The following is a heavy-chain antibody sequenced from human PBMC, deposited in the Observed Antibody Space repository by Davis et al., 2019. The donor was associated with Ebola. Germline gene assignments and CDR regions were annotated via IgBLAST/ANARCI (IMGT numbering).Heavy chain of an antibody. J-gene: IGHJ4*02. CDR1: GFTFGTYS. D-gene: IGHD1-7*01. Sequence: GESLKISCAASGFTFGTYSMNWIRQAPGKGLEWVSAISGSGDGTYYVDSVKGRFTISRDNSKSTLYVQMNSLRDEDTAVYYCANDPLGVGTGTFENWGQGTLVTVSS. CDR2: ISGSGDGT. CDR3: ANDPLGVGTGTFEN. V-gene: IGHV3-23*01.